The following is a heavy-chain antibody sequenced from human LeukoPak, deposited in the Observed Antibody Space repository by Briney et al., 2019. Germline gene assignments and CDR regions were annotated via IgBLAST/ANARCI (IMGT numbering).Heavy chain of an antibody. CDR1: GYTFTGYY. V-gene: IGHV1-2*02. Sequence: GASVKVSCKASGYTFTGYYMHWVRQAPGQGHEWMGWINPHSGGTNYAQKFQGRVTMTRDTSISTAYMELSRLRSDDTAVYYCARVGYCSSTSCYRTFDYWGQGTLVTVSS. CDR3: ARVGYCSSTSCYRTFDY. J-gene: IGHJ4*02. D-gene: IGHD2-2*01. CDR2: INPHSGGT.